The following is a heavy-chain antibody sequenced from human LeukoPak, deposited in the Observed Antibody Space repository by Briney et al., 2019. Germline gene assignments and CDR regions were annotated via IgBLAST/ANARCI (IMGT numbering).Heavy chain of an antibody. CDR1: GYTFTSYG. J-gene: IGHJ4*02. Sequence: ASVTVSCKASGYTFTSYGISWVRQAPGQGLEWMGWISAYNGNTNYAQKLQGRVTITTDTSTSTAYMELRNLRSDDSAVYYCARDPVRWAAAARAFDYWGQGTLVTVSS. CDR3: ARDPVRWAAAARAFDY. V-gene: IGHV1-18*01. CDR2: ISAYNGNT. D-gene: IGHD6-13*01.